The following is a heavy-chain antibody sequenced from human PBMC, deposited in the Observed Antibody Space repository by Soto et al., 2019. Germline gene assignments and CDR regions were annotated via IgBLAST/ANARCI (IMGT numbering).Heavy chain of an antibody. CDR3: ARALGVIDY. CDR2: MNPNSGNT. V-gene: IGHV1-8*01. CDR1: GYTFTSYD. D-gene: IGHD2-8*01. J-gene: IGHJ4*02. Sequence: GASVKVSCKTSGYTFTSYDINWVRQATGQGLEWMGWMNPNSGNTGYAQKFQGRVTMTRDTSISTAYMELSGLSSDDTAVYYCARALGVIDYWGLGSLVTV.